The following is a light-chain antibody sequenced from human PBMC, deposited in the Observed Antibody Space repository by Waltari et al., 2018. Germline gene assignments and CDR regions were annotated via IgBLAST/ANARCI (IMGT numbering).Light chain of an antibody. V-gene: IGKV2-28*01. CDR3: MQALQIPWT. CDR1: QSLVHTNGYNY. J-gene: IGKJ1*01. Sequence: DIVMTQSPLSLPVTPGEPASISFRSSQSLVHTNGYNYLDWYLQKPGQSPQLLIYLGSNRASGVPDRFSGSGSGTDFTLKISSVEAEDVGVYYCMQALQIPWTFGQGTKVEIK. CDR2: LGS.